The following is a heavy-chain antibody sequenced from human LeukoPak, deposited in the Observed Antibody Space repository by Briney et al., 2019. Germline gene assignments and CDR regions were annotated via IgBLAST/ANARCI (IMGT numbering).Heavy chain of an antibody. CDR1: RYTLTGSY. Sequence: GSLKVSCKPSRYTLTGSYMHWGPHAPGQGRECMSWINPKIGGTNYAQKFQGRVTMTRDTSISTAYMELSRLRSDDTAVYYCARIQDPDYDILTGYGYWGRGTLVTVSS. D-gene: IGHD3-9*01. V-gene: IGHV1-2*02. CDR2: INPKIGGT. CDR3: ARIQDPDYDILTGYGY. J-gene: IGHJ4*02.